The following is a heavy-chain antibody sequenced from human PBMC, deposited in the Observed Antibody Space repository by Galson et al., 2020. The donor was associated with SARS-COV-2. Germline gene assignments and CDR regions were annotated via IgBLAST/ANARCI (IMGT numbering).Heavy chain of an antibody. V-gene: IGHV4-61*02. D-gene: IGHD6-13*01. CDR3: AREAYLQADGLYWFDT. Sequence: SETLSLTCIVSGGSISSDHYYWSWIRQPAGQGLEWIGRIYSIGSTNYNPSLKSRVTISVDMSKNRFSLKLSSVTAADTAVYYCAREAYLQADGLYWFDTWGQGILVTVSS. CDR2: IYSIGST. CDR1: GGSISSDHYY. J-gene: IGHJ5*02.